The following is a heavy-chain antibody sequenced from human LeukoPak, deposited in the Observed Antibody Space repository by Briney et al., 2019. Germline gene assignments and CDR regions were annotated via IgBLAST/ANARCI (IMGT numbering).Heavy chain of an antibody. CDR3: ARQYYDILTGYYYYYYMDV. CDR1: GFTFSSCS. D-gene: IGHD3-9*01. V-gene: IGHV3-21*01. J-gene: IGHJ6*03. CDR2: ISSSSSYI. Sequence: GGSLRLSRAASGFTFSSCSMNWVRQAPGKGLEWVSSISSSSSYIYYADSVKGRFTISRDNAKNSLYLQMNSLRAEDTAVYYCARQYYDILTGYYYYYYMDVWGKGTTVTVSS.